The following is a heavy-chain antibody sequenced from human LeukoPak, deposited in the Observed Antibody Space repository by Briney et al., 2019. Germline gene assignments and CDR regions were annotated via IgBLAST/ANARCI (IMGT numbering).Heavy chain of an antibody. V-gene: IGHV1-18*01. CDR3: ARKSSPYYYDFWSGPFDY. CDR1: GYTFTSYG. J-gene: IGHJ4*02. Sequence: GASVKVSCKASGYTFTSYGISWVRQAPGQGLEWMGWISAYNGNTNYAQKLQGRVTMTTDTSTSTAYMELRSLRSDDTAVYYCARKSSPYYYDFWSGPFDYWGQGTLVTVSS. CDR2: ISAYNGNT. D-gene: IGHD3-3*01.